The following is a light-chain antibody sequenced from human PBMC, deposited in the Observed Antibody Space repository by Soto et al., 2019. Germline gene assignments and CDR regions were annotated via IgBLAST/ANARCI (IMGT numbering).Light chain of an antibody. V-gene: IGKV1-5*03. Sequence: DIQMNTSPSTLCAYLRYRLTKNFRSSQSISMWLAWYQQTPGKAPKILTYKASSLESGVPSRFSGSGSGTEFTLTIRSLQPDDFATYYCQQYSTYTPRTFGQGTKVDIK. J-gene: IGKJ1*01. CDR2: KAS. CDR1: QSISMW. CDR3: QQYSTYTPRT.